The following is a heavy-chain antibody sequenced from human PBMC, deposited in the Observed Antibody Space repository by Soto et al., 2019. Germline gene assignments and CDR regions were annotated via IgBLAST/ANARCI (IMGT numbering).Heavy chain of an antibody. CDR3: ARGRFDFWSGYPNWFDP. CDR1: GGSISSYY. CDR2: IYYSGST. V-gene: IGHV4-59*01. J-gene: IGHJ5*02. D-gene: IGHD3-3*01. Sequence: SATLSLTCTVSGGSISSYYWSWIRPPPGKGLEWIGYIYYSGSTNYNPSLKGRVTISVDTSKNQFSLKLSSVTAADTAVYYCARGRFDFWSGYPNWFDPWGQGTLVTVSS.